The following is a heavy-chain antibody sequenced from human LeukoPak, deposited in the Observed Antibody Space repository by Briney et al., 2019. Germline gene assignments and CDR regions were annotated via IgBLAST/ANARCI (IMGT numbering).Heavy chain of an antibody. Sequence: PGGSLRLSCAASGFSFRTYAMSWVRQAPGKGLEWVSGISGSGGSTYYADSVKGRFTISRDNSKNTLYLQMNSLRADDTAVYYCARDPGYRGESGWFDPWGQGTLVTVSS. D-gene: IGHD5-18*01. J-gene: IGHJ5*02. CDR3: ARDPGYRGESGWFDP. CDR1: GFSFRTYA. CDR2: ISGSGGST. V-gene: IGHV3-23*01.